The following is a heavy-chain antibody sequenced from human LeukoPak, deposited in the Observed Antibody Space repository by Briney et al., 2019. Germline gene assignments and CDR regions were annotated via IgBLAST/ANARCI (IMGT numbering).Heavy chain of an antibody. CDR3: ARTSDPAINEYYFDV. CDR2: IIPIFGTA. Sequence: ASVKVSCKASGCTFSSYAISWVRQAPGQGLEWMGGIIPIFGTANYAQKFQGRVTITTDESTSTAYMELSSLSSEETAVYYCARTSDPAINEYYFDVWGQGTTVTVSS. CDR1: GCTFSSYA. V-gene: IGHV1-69*05. D-gene: IGHD2-2*02. J-gene: IGHJ4*01.